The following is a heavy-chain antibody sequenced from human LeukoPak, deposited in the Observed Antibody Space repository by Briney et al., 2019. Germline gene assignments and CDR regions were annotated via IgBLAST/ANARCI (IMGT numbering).Heavy chain of an antibody. J-gene: IGHJ4*02. CDR1: GGSISSSSYY. Sequence: SETLSLTCTVSGGSISSSSYYWGWIRQPPGKGLEWIGSIYYGGSTYYNPSLKSRVTISVDTSKNQFSLKLSSVTAADTAVYYCARQGGYSGYDYSSFDYWGQGTLVTVSS. CDR3: ARQGGYSGYDYSSFDY. D-gene: IGHD5-12*01. V-gene: IGHV4-39*01. CDR2: IYYGGST.